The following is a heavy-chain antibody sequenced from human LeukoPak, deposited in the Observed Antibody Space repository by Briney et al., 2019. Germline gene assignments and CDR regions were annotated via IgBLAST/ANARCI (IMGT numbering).Heavy chain of an antibody. Sequence: SETLSLTCTISGGSISNYYWNWIRQPPGKGLEWIGHIYYSGSTNYNPSLKSRVTISVDTSKNQFSLKLSSVTAADTAVYYCARHGNRIAARVNWFDPWGQGTLVTVSS. CDR1: GGSISNYY. CDR2: IYYSGST. D-gene: IGHD6-6*01. V-gene: IGHV4-59*08. J-gene: IGHJ5*02. CDR3: ARHGNRIAARVNWFDP.